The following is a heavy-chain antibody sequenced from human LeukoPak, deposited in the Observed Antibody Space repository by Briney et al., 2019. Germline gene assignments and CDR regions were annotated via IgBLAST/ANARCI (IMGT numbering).Heavy chain of an antibody. CDR3: AKAYGSGSYGGGYYYYMDV. J-gene: IGHJ6*03. CDR2: IYSSGST. V-gene: IGHV4-39*07. Sequence: PSETLSLTCRVSGASINSGSNYWGWIRQPPGKTLEWIGSIYSSGSTYYNPSLKSRVIIMIDTPKNHFSLTLSSVAAADTALYYCAKAYGSGSYGGGYYYYMDVWGKGTTVTISS. CDR1: GASINSGSNY. D-gene: IGHD3-10*01.